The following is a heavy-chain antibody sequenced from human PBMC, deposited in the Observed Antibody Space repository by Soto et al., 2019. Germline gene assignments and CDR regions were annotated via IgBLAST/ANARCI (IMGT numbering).Heavy chain of an antibody. Sequence: GASVKVSCKASGGTFSSYAISWVRQAPGQGLEWMGGIIPIFGTANYAQKFQGRVTITADESTSTAYMELSSLRSEDTAVYYCARDRGRYCSGGSCYSFGGFDYWGQGTLVTVSS. J-gene: IGHJ4*02. V-gene: IGHV1-69*13. CDR2: IIPIFGTA. CDR1: GGTFSSYA. D-gene: IGHD2-15*01. CDR3: ARDRGRYCSGGSCYSFGGFDY.